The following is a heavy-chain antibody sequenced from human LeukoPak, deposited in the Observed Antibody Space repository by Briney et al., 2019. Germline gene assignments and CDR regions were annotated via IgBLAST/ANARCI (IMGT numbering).Heavy chain of an antibody. V-gene: IGHV1-69*01. D-gene: IGHD2-2*01. J-gene: IGHJ5*02. CDR2: IIPTFGTA. CDR1: GGTLSSYA. CDR3: TGRYCSSTSCQGWSDP. Sequence: SVKVSCKASGGTLSSYAISWVRQAPGQGLEWMGGIIPTFGTANYAQKFQGRVTITADESTSTAYMELSSLRSEDTAVYYCTGRYCSSTSCQGWSDPWGQGTLVTVSS.